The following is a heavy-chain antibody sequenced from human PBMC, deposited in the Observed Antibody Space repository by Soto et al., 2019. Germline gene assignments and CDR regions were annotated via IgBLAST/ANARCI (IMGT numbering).Heavy chain of an antibody. V-gene: IGHV3-23*01. Sequence: GGSLRLSCAASGFTFSSYAMSWVRQAPGKGLEWVSAISGSGGSTYYADSVKGRFTISRDNSKNTLYLQMNSLRAEDTAVYYCAKDRRKDSSGYYFDYWGQGTLGTVSS. CDR3: AKDRRKDSSGYYFDY. CDR2: ISGSGGST. CDR1: GFTFSSYA. D-gene: IGHD3-22*01. J-gene: IGHJ4*02.